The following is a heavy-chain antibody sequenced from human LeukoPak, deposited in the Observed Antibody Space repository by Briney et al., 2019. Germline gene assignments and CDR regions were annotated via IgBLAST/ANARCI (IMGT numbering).Heavy chain of an antibody. CDR3: ARDIGRGYNWFDP. Sequence: SETLSLTCTVSGGSISGYYWSWIRQPPGKGLEWVGYIYSSGNANYNPSLKSRVTISVDTSKNQFSLKLSSVTAADTAVYYCARDIGRGYNWFDPWGQGALVTVSS. J-gene: IGHJ5*02. CDR2: IYSSGNA. CDR1: GGSISGYY. V-gene: IGHV4-59*01. D-gene: IGHD3-16*02.